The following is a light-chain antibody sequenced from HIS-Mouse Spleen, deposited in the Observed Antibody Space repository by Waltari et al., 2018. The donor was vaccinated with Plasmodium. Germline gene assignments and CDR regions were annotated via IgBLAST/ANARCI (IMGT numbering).Light chain of an antibody. CDR2: DVS. CDR1: SSDVGGYTY. J-gene: IGLJ2*01. V-gene: IGLV2-14*03. Sequence: QSALTQPASVSGSPGPSITISCTGTSSDVGGYTYVSCYQQHPGKAPKLMIYDVSNRPSGVSNRFSGSKSGNTASLTISGLQAEDEADYYCSSYTSSSTLVFGGGTKLTVL. CDR3: SSYTSSSTLV.